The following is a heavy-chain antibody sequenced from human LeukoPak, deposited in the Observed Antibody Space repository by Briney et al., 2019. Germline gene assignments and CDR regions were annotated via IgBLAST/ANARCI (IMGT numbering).Heavy chain of an antibody. V-gene: IGHV4-59*01. CDR3: ARGVVGATRFYYYYMDV. D-gene: IGHD1-26*01. CDR2: IYYSGST. J-gene: IGHJ6*03. Sequence: PSETLSLTCTVSGGSISSYYWSWIRQPPGKGLVWIGYIYYSGSTNYNPSLKSRVTISVDTSKNQFSLKLSSVTAADTAVYYCARGVVGATRFYYYYMDVWGKGTTVTISS. CDR1: GGSISSYY.